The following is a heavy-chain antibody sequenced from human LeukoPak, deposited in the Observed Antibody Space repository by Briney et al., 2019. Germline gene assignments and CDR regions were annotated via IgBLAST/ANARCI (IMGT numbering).Heavy chain of an antibody. D-gene: IGHD6-19*01. CDR3: VAGSGFRY. V-gene: IGHV4-59*01. CDR2: IYYSGST. J-gene: IGHJ4*02. Sequence: SETLSLTCNVSGGSISSYYWTWVRQPPGKGLEWIGYIYYSGSTNYNPSLKSRVTISVDTSKNQFSLKLSSVTAADTAVYYCVAGSGFRYWGQGTLVTVSS. CDR1: GGSISSYY.